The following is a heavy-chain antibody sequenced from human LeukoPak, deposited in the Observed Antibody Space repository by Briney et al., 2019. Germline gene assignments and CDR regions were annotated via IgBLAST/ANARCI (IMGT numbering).Heavy chain of an antibody. Sequence: PGGSLRLSCAASGSTFSSYEMNWVRQAPGKGLEWVSYISSSGSTIYYADSVKGRFTISRDNAKNSLYLQMNSLRAEDTAVYYCARDQGTYDYWGQGTLVTVSS. CDR3: ARDQGTYDY. D-gene: IGHD1-1*01. V-gene: IGHV3-48*03. J-gene: IGHJ4*02. CDR1: GSTFSSYE. CDR2: ISSSGSTI.